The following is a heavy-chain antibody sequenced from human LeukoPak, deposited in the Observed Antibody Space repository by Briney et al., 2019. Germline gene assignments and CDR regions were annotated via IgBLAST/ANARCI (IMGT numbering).Heavy chain of an antibody. V-gene: IGHV3-30*03. J-gene: IGHJ4*02. CDR1: GFTLSNAW. D-gene: IGHD2-2*01. Sequence: GGSLRLSCAASGFTLSNAWMNWVRQAPGKGLEWVAVISYDGSNKYYADSVKGRFTISRDNSKNTLYLQMNSLRAEDTAVYYCARDRPYQLLLHDYWGQGTLVTVSS. CDR3: ARDRPYQLLLHDY. CDR2: ISYDGSNK.